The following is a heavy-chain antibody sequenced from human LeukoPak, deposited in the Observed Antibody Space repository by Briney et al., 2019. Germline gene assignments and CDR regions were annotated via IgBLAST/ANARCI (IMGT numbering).Heavy chain of an antibody. CDR1: GGTFSSYA. CDR3: ARVGDYCSGGSCYLHYFDY. J-gene: IGHJ4*02. D-gene: IGHD2-15*01. CDR2: ISAYNGNT. Sequence: ASVKVSCKASGGTFSSYAISWVRQAPGQGLEWMGWISAYNGNTNYAQKLQGRVTMTTDTSTSTAYMELRSLRSDDTAVYYCARVGDYCSGGSCYLHYFDYWGQGTLVTVSS. V-gene: IGHV1-18*01.